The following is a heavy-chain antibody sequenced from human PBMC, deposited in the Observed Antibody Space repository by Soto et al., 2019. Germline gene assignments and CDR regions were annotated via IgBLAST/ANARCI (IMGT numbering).Heavy chain of an antibody. D-gene: IGHD1-26*01. Sequence: GGSLRLSCAASGFTFSSYAMSWVRQAPGKGLEWVSSITYSTGSTNYAESVKGRFTISRDNSKNTLYLQMNSLRADDTAVYYCAKIGNWFDPWGQGTLVTV. J-gene: IGHJ5*02. CDR1: GFTFSSYA. V-gene: IGHV3-23*01. CDR2: ITYSTGST. CDR3: AKIGNWFDP.